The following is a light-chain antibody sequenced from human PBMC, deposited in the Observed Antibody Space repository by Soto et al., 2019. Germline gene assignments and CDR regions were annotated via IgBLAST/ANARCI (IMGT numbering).Light chain of an antibody. J-gene: IGKJ1*01. CDR3: QHYGSSPFA. CDR1: QSVSSSY. CDR2: GAS. Sequence: ESVLTQSPGTLSLSPGERATLSCRASQSVSSSYLAWYQQKPGQAPRLLIFGASSRATGIPDRFSGSGSGTDFTLTISRLEPEDFAVYYCQHYGSSPFAFGQGTKVEIK. V-gene: IGKV3-20*01.